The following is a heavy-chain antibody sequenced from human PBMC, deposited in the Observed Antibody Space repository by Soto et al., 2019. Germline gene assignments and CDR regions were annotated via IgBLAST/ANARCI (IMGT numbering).Heavy chain of an antibody. Sequence: GGSLRLSCAASGFTFSSYWMSWVRQAPGKGLEWVANIKQDGSEKYYVDSVKGRFTISRDNAKNSLYLQMNSLRAEDTAVYYCARDRSDIAVAGTDYYYYMDVWGKGTTVTVSS. CDR3: ARDRSDIAVAGTDYYYYMDV. D-gene: IGHD6-19*01. J-gene: IGHJ6*03. CDR2: IKQDGSEK. V-gene: IGHV3-7*01. CDR1: GFTFSSYW.